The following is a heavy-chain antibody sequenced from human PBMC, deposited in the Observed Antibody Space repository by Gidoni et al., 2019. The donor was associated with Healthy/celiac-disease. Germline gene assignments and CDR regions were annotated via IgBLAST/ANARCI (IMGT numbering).Heavy chain of an antibody. Sequence: DSVKGRFTISRDNSKNTLYLQMNRLRAEDTAVYYCARDGYSSSWYHYYYYYGMDVWGQGTTVTVSS. J-gene: IGHJ6*02. CDR3: ARDGYSSSWYHYYYYYGMDV. V-gene: IGHV3-30*07. D-gene: IGHD6-13*01.